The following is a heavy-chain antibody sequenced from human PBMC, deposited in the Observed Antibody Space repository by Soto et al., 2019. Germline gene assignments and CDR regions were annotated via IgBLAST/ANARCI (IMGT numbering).Heavy chain of an antibody. D-gene: IGHD3-10*01. Sequence: GPPVKVSCKASGYTFTGYYMHWVRQAPGQGLEWMGWINPNSGGTNYAQKFQGWVTMTRDTSISTAYMELSRLRSDDTAVCYCARDRITMVRGDYYGMDVWRQGTTVTVSS. CDR1: GYTFTGYY. CDR2: INPNSGGT. J-gene: IGHJ6*02. CDR3: ARDRITMVRGDYYGMDV. V-gene: IGHV1-2*04.